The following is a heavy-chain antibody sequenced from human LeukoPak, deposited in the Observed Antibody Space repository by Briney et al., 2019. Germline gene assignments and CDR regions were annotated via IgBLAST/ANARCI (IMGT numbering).Heavy chain of an antibody. CDR3: ARERSGWDHYYYYMDV. Sequence: PGGSLRLSCAASGFTVSSNYMSWVRQAPGKGLEWVSVIYSGGSTYYADSVKGRFTISRDNSKNTLYLQMNSLRAEDTAVYYCARERSGWDHYYYYMDVWGKGTTVTISS. D-gene: IGHD6-19*01. CDR2: IYSGGST. CDR1: GFTVSSNY. V-gene: IGHV3-66*01. J-gene: IGHJ6*03.